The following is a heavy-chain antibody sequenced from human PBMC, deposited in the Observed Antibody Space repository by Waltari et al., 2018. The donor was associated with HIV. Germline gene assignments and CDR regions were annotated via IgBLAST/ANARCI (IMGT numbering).Heavy chain of an antibody. V-gene: IGHV3-20*04. CDR3: ARDGNVLSGGYNWFDP. D-gene: IGHD1-1*01. Sequence: EVQLVESGGRVVRPGGSLRLSCAASGFIFDDSGMSWVRQEPGKGLEWISGIDWSGDTTRYGDSVKGRFTISRDNAKSSLYLQMNSLRVEDTALYYCARDGNVLSGGYNWFDPWGQGTLVIVSS. J-gene: IGHJ5*02. CDR2: IDWSGDTT. CDR1: GFIFDDSG.